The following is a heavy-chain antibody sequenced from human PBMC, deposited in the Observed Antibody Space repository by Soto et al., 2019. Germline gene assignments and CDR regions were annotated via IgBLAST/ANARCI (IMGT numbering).Heavy chain of an antibody. D-gene: IGHD6-13*01. J-gene: IGHJ4*02. Sequence: ASVKVSCKASGGTFSSYAISWVRQAPGQGLEWMGGIIPIFGTANYAQKFQGRVTITADESTSTAYMELSSLRSEETAVYYCAREGYPRFYFDYWGQGTLVTVSS. V-gene: IGHV1-69*13. CDR1: GGTFSSYA. CDR3: AREGYPRFYFDY. CDR2: IIPIFGTA.